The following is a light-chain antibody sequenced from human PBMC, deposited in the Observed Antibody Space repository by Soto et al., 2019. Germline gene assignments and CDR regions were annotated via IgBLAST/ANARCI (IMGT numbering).Light chain of an antibody. J-gene: IGKJ1*01. CDR1: QSISSW. V-gene: IGKV1-5*01. Sequence: DIQMTQSPSTLSASVGDRVTIXXRASQSISSWLAWYQQKPRKAPKXMIYEASSLESGVPSRFSGTGSGAEFTLTINGLQSEDFATYYCLQHKSYPWTFGQGTKVDIK. CDR2: EAS. CDR3: LQHKSYPWT.